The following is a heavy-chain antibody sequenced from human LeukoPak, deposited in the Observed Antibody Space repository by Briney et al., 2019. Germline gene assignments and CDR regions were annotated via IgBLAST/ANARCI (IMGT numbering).Heavy chain of an antibody. CDR3: AKWDIYSGFYYIES. D-gene: IGHD1-26*01. J-gene: IGHJ4*02. V-gene: IGHV3-21*01. Sequence: PGGSLRLSCAASGFTFSSYSMNWVRQAPGKGLEWVSSISSSSSYIYYADSVKGRFTISRDNAKNSLYLQMNSLRAEDTARYYCAKWDIYSGFYYIESWGQGTLATVSS. CDR2: ISSSSSYI. CDR1: GFTFSSYS.